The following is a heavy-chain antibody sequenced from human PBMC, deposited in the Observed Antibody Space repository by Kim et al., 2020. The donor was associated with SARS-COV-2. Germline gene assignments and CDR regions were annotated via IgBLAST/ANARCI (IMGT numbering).Heavy chain of an antibody. Sequence: YNPSLKSRVTISVDTSNNQFSLKLSSVTAADTAVYYCARADDSSGYYQYYWGQGTLVTVSS. CDR3: ARADDSSGYYQYY. V-gene: IGHV4-34*01. D-gene: IGHD3-22*01. J-gene: IGHJ4*02.